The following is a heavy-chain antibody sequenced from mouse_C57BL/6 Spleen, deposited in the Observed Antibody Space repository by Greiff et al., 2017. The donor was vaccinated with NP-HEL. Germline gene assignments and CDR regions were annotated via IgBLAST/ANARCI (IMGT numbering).Heavy chain of an antibody. Sequence: QVQLQQPGAELVKPGASVKLSCKASGYTFTSYWMHWVKQRPGQGLEWIGMIHPNSCSTNYNEKFKSKATLPVDKSSSTAYMQLSSLTSEDSAVYYCAPITTVVDWYFDVWGTGTTVTVSS. D-gene: IGHD1-1*01. CDR3: APITTVVDWYFDV. V-gene: IGHV1-64*01. CDR2: IHPNSCST. J-gene: IGHJ1*03. CDR1: GYTFTSYW.